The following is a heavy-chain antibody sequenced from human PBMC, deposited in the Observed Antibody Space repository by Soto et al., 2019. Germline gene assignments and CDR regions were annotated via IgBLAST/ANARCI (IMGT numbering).Heavy chain of an antibody. J-gene: IGHJ3*01. CDR2: IYSAGRT. V-gene: IGHV4-59*01. CDR3: ARARRPLDLDDAFDF. Sequence: SETLSLTCSVSGDSINNYYWSWIRQPPGKGLEWIGYIYSAGRTNHNPSLKSRVSLSVDTSKNQFSLKLYSVTTADTAVYFCARARRPLDLDDAFDFWGQGTMVTVSS. CDR1: GDSINNYY. D-gene: IGHD3-3*01.